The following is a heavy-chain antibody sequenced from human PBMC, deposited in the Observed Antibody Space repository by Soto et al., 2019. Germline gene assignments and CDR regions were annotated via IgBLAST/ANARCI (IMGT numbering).Heavy chain of an antibody. Sequence: QLQESGPGLVKPSQTLSLTCSVSGGSINNNDYYWSWIRQTPGKCLDWIGYVYYSGSSDYIPSLKSRLSMSIDKSKNQFHLKLNSVTAADTATYYCARMSYFYDKWYFDLWGRGTLVTVSS. CDR2: VYYSGSS. CDR3: ARMSYFYDKWYFDL. J-gene: IGHJ2*01. V-gene: IGHV4-30-4*01. D-gene: IGHD3-22*01. CDR1: GGSINNNDYY.